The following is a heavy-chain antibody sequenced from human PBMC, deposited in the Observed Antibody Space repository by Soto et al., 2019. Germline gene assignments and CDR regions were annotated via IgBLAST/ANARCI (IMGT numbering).Heavy chain of an antibody. V-gene: IGHV3-33*01. CDR2: IWHDGRYE. CDR3: ATEGGVGYGSSWCDF. CDR1: GVPFSTYG. D-gene: IGHD6-13*01. Sequence: QVQLVESGGGVVQPGRSLRLSCVASGVPFSTYGMHWVRQAPGKGLEWVASIWHDGRYEFHADAVKGRFAISRDNSKNSLYLQMNSLGVEDTAMYFCATEGGVGYGSSWCDFWGQGTLVTVSS. J-gene: IGHJ4*02.